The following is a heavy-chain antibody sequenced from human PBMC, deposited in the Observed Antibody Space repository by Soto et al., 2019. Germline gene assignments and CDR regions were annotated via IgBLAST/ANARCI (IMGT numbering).Heavy chain of an antibody. J-gene: IGHJ4*02. CDR1: GFTFSSYA. V-gene: IGHV3-23*01. CDR2: ISGSGGST. Sequence: GGSLRLSCAASGFTFSSYAMSWVRQAPGKGLEWVSAISGSGGSTYYADSVKGRFTISRDNSKNTLYLQMNSLRAEDTAVYYCAKDSDYDILTGYPRDYFAYWGQGSLVTVSS. D-gene: IGHD3-9*01. CDR3: AKDSDYDILTGYPRDYFAY.